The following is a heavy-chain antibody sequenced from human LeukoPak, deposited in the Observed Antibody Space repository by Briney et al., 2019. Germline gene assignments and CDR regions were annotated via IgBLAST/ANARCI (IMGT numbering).Heavy chain of an antibody. CDR1: GGSISSSGYY. V-gene: IGHV4-31*03. CDR2: IYYSGTT. CDR3: ARVSLGAVYYYYGMDV. D-gene: IGHD1-26*01. Sequence: KSSQTLSLTCTVSGGSISSSGYYWSWIRQHPGKGLEWIGYIYYSGTTYYNPSLKSRVTISVDTSKNQFSLKLSSVTAADTAVYYCARVSLGAVYYYYGMDVWGQGTTVTVSS. J-gene: IGHJ6*02.